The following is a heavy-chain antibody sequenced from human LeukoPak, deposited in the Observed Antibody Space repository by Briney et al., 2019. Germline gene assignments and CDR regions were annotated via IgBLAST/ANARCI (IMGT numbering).Heavy chain of an antibody. D-gene: IGHD6-19*01. CDR1: GGSISSGSYY. J-gene: IGHJ6*03. CDR2: IYTSGST. CDR3: ASEVIAVAAALGFDYYYYMDV. V-gene: IGHV4-61*02. Sequence: PSETLSLTCTVSGGSISSGSYYWSWIRQPAGKGLEWIGRIYTSGSTNYNPSLKSRVTISVDTSKNQFSLKLSPVTAADTAVYYCASEVIAVAAALGFDYYYYMDVWGKGTTVTVSS.